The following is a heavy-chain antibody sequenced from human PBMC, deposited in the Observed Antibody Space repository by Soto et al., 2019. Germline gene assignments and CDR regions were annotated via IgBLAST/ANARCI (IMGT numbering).Heavy chain of an antibody. Sequence: GASVKVSCKASGYTFTSYGITWVRQAPGQGLEWMGWISGFNGNTNYARKLQGRVSMTTDTSTSTAYMELRSLGSDDTAVYYCAREILPAAPREFDYWGQGTLVTVPQ. CDR1: GYTFTSYG. CDR2: ISGFNGNT. J-gene: IGHJ4*02. CDR3: AREILPAAPREFDY. D-gene: IGHD2-2*01. V-gene: IGHV1-18*01.